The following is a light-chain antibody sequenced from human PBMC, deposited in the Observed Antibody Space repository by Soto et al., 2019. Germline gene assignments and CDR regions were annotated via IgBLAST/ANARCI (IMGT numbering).Light chain of an antibody. V-gene: IGKV4-1*01. Sequence: DIVMTQSPDSLAVSLGERATINCKSSQSVLYSSNNKNYLAWYQQQPGQPPKLLIYWASTRESGVPDRFSGSGSGTDFTLTISSLQAEDAAVYYCQQDYSTPPLTFGGGTKVAIK. CDR2: WAS. CDR1: QSVLYSSNNKNY. CDR3: QQDYSTPPLT. J-gene: IGKJ4*01.